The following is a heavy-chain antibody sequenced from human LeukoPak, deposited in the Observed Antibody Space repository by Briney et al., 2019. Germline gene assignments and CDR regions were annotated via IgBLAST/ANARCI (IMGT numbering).Heavy chain of an antibody. D-gene: IGHD6-13*01. Sequence: SETLSLTCTVSGGSIGSSYWSWIRQPPGKGLEWIGYIHYSGSTNYNPSLKSRVTISLDTSKNQFSLKLSSVTAADTAIYYCARVTYSSSAFDIWGQGTMVTVSS. J-gene: IGHJ3*02. CDR1: GGSIGSSY. CDR3: ARVTYSSSAFDI. V-gene: IGHV4-59*01. CDR2: IHYSGST.